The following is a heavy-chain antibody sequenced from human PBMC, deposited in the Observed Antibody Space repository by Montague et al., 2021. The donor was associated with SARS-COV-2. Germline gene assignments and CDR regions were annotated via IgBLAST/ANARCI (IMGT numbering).Heavy chain of an antibody. CDR3: ARDTGEYCSGGSCLYGMDV. CDR2: IYYSGST. V-gene: IGHV4-59*01. Sequence: SETLSLTCTVSGGSISSYYWSWIRQPPGKGLERIGYIYYSGSTNYNPSLKSRVTISVDTSKDQFSLKLSPVTAADTAVYYCARDTGEYCSGGSCLYGMDVWGQGTTVTVSS. CDR1: GGSISSYY. D-gene: IGHD2-15*01. J-gene: IGHJ6*02.